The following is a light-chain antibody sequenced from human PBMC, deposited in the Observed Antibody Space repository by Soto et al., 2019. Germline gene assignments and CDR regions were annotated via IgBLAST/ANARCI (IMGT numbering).Light chain of an antibody. Sequence: IVLTRSPGTLSLSPLGIATLSCRGSQSVSSSFLAWFQQKPGQAPRLLIYGASSRATGIPDRFSGSGSGTEFTLTISSLQSEDFAVYYCQQYNNWPRTFGQGTKVDIK. CDR1: QSVSSSF. J-gene: IGKJ1*01. V-gene: IGKV3-20*01. CDR3: QQYNNWPRT. CDR2: GAS.